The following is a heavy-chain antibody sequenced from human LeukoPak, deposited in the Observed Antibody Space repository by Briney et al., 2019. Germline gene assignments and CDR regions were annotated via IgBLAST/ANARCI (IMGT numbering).Heavy chain of an antibody. Sequence: PSDTLSLTCSLSGGSVNSADYYWRWIRQSPGKGLEWIAYIYYSGSTNYNPSLKSRVTISLDTSKNQVSLNLQSVTGADTAVYFCAASAHYSLDFWGQGTLVTVSS. V-gene: IGHV4-61*08. D-gene: IGHD3-10*01. J-gene: IGHJ4*02. CDR2: IYYSGST. CDR3: AASAHYSLDF. CDR1: GGSVNSADYY.